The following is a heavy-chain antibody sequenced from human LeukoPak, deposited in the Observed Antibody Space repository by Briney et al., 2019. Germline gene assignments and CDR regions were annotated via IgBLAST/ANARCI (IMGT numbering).Heavy chain of an antibody. J-gene: IGHJ2*01. CDR2: IYYSGST. Sequence: SETLSLTCAVYGGSFSGYYWSWIRQPPGKGPEWIGYIYYSGSTYYNPSLKCRVTISVATSKTQFSLKLSSVTAAVTAVSYCARGPTNDLGWFDLWGRGALVTVSS. CDR3: ARGPTNDLGWFDL. CDR1: GGSFSGYY. V-gene: IGHV4-59*12. D-gene: IGHD2-8*01.